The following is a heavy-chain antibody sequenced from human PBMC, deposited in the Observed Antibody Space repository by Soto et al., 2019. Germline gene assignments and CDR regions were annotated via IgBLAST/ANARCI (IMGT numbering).Heavy chain of an antibody. Sequence: QLQLQESGPGLVKPSETLSLTCTVSGASISNSNFYWGWIRQPPEKGLEWIGNIYYTGSTYYNPSLKSRVTISVDTSKNQFSLQLSSVTAADTAVYYCARHYYDTTGYHYFFDYWGQGALITVSS. CDR2: IYYTGST. CDR3: ARHYYDTTGYHYFFDY. CDR1: GASISNSNFY. D-gene: IGHD3-22*01. V-gene: IGHV4-39*01. J-gene: IGHJ4*02.